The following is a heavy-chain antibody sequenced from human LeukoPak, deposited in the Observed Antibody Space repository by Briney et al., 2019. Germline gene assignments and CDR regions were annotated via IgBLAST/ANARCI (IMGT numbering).Heavy chain of an antibody. D-gene: IGHD3-22*01. CDR3: AKDLGSTGYLAY. V-gene: IGHV3-30*18. J-gene: IGHJ4*02. Sequence: GRSLRLSCAASGFTFSTFGIHWVRQAPGKGLEWVAVISYDGTDKYYADSVEGRFTISRDNSKNTLYLQMNSLRAEDTAVYYCAKDLGSTGYLAYWGQGTLVTVSS. CDR2: ISYDGTDK. CDR1: GFTFSTFG.